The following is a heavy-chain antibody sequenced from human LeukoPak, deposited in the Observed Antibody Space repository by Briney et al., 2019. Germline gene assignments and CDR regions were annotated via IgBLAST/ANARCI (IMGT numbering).Heavy chain of an antibody. CDR1: GFTFSNYG. V-gene: IGHV3-33*01. D-gene: IGHD3-16*01. Sequence: GGSLRLSCAASGFTFSNYGMHWVRQAPGKGLEWVAVIWYDGGNKYYADSVKGRFTISRDNSKNTLYLQMNSLRAEDTAVYYCARDVEGGTFDIWGQGTTVTVSS. CDR3: ARDVEGGTFDI. CDR2: IWYDGGNK. J-gene: IGHJ3*02.